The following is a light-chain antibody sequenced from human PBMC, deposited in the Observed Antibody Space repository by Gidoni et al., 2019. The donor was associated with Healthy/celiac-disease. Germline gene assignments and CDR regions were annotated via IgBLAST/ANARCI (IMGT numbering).Light chain of an antibody. Sequence: SYELTQPPSVSVSPGQTASITCSGDKLGDKYACWYQQKPGQSPVLVIYQDSKRPSGIPERFSGSNSGKTATLTISGTQAMDEDDYYCQEWDSSTAVVFGGGTKLTVL. V-gene: IGLV3-1*01. CDR3: QEWDSSTAVV. J-gene: IGLJ2*01. CDR1: KLGDKY. CDR2: QDS.